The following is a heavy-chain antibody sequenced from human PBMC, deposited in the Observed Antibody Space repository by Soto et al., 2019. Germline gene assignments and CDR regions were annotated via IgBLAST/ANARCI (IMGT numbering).Heavy chain of an antibody. CDR1: GGSISSYY. D-gene: IGHD4-17*01. J-gene: IGHJ4*02. V-gene: IGHV4-59*08. Sequence: PSDTLSLTCTVSGGSISSYYWSWIRQPPGKGLEWIGYIYYSGSTNYNPSLKSRVTISVDTSKNQFSLKLSSVSAADTAVYYCARRYGPGFDYWGQGTLVTVS. CDR3: ARRYGPGFDY. CDR2: IYYSGST.